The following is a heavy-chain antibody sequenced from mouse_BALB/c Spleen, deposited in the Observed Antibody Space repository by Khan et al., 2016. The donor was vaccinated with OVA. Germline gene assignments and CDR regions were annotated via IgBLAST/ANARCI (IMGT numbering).Heavy chain of an antibody. CDR3: ARGGAAYYRNDGGAMDY. CDR2: INTHSGVP. D-gene: IGHD2-14*01. Sequence: VQLVESGPELKKPGETVRISCKASGYTFTNAGMQWVQKMPGKGLKWIGWINTHSGVPKYAEDFKGRFAFSLETSASTVYLQITNRKNEDTATYFCARGGAAYYRNDGGAMDYWGQGTSVTVSS. V-gene: IGHV9-4*02. CDR1: GYTFTNAG. J-gene: IGHJ4*01.